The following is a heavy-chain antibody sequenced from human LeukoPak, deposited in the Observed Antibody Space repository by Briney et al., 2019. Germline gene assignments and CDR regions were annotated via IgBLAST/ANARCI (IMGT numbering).Heavy chain of an antibody. CDR2: IYTSGST. Sequence: PSETLSLTCTVSGGSISSYYWSWIRQPAGKGLEWIGRIYTSGSTNYNPSLKSRVTMSVDTSKNQFSLELSSVTAADTAVYYCARWPAGPYFTIFGVVVDAFDIWGQGTMVTVSS. CDR1: GGSISSYY. D-gene: IGHD3-3*01. V-gene: IGHV4-4*07. CDR3: ARWPAGPYFTIFGVVVDAFDI. J-gene: IGHJ3*02.